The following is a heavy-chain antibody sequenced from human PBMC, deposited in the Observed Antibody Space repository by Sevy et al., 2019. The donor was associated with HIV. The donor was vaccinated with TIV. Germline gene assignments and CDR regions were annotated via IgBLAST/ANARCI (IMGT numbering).Heavy chain of an antibody. CDR1: GFTVSSNL. CDR3: AREVGSTTNPFDY. CDR2: IYSGGST. J-gene: IGHJ4*02. V-gene: IGHV3-53*01. Sequence: GGSLRLSCAASGFTVSSNLMTWVRQAPGKGLEWVSIIYSGGSTYYADSVKGRFTISRDNSKNTLYLQMNSLRAEDTAVYYCAREVGSTTNPFDYWGQGTLVTVSS. D-gene: IGHD1-26*01.